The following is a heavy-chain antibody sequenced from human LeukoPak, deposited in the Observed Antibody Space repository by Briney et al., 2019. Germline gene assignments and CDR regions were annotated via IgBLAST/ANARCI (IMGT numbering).Heavy chain of an antibody. CDR3: ARDQGYSYGYFGY. V-gene: IGHV1-3*01. J-gene: IGHJ4*01. D-gene: IGHD5-18*01. CDR2: INAGNGNT. CDR1: GYTFTSYA. Sequence: ASVKASCKASGYTFTSYAMHWVRQAPGQRLEWMGWINAGNGNTKYSQKFQGRVTITRDTSASTAYMELSSLRSEDTAVYYCARDQGYSYGYFGYWGQEPWSPSPQ.